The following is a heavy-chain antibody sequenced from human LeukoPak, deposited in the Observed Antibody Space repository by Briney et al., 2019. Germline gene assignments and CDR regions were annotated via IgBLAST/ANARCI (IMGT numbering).Heavy chain of an antibody. D-gene: IGHD2-15*01. CDR2: IYYSGST. CDR1: GGSFSGYY. J-gene: IGHJ5*02. V-gene: IGHV4-30-4*08. Sequence: SETLSLTCAVYGGSFSGYYWSWIRQPPGKGLEWIGYIYYSGSTYYNPSLKSRVTISVDTSKNQFSLKLSSVTAADTAVYYCARVADCSGGSCYSPWFDPWGQGTLVTVSS. CDR3: ARVADCSGGSCYSPWFDP.